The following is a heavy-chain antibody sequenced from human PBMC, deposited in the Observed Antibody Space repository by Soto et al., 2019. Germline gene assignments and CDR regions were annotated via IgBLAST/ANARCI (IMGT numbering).Heavy chain of an antibody. V-gene: IGHV4-34*01. J-gene: IGHJ5*02. Sequence: PSETLSLTCAVYGGSFSGFYCRWIRQPPGKGLEWIGEINHSGSTNYNPSLKSRVTISIDTSKNQFSLKLSSVTAADTAVYYCARGLHSSKFDPWGQGTLVTVSS. D-gene: IGHD2-15*01. CDR3: ARGLHSSKFDP. CDR1: GGSFSGFY. CDR2: INHSGST.